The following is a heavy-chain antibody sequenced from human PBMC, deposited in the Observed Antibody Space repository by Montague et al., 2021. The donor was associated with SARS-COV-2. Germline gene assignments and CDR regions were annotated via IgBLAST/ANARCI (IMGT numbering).Heavy chain of an antibody. CDR1: GGSISSSSYY. J-gene: IGHJ6*02. CDR2: IYYSGST. D-gene: IGHD6-13*01. Sequence: SETRSLTCTVSGGSISSSSYYWGWIRQPPGKGLEWIGSIYYSGSTYYNPSLKSRVTISVDTSKNQFSLKLSSVTAADTAVYYCARVGRQQLVRLSGMDVWGQGTSDTVSS. CDR3: ARVGRQQLVRLSGMDV. V-gene: IGHV4-39*07.